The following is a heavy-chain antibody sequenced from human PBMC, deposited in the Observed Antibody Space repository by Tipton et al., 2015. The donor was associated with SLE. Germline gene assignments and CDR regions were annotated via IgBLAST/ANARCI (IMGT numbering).Heavy chain of an antibody. D-gene: IGHD3-10*01. V-gene: IGHV3-7*01. CDR2: IKPDGSEE. CDR3: AREYQGSFYVNGAFDM. Sequence: AVSGFTFTSYTMTWVRQAPGKGLEWVAHIKPDGSEEFYVDSVRGRFIISRDNAKSSLSLQMNSLNAEDTAVYYCAREYQGSFYVNGAFDMWGQGTVVTVSS. CDR1: GFTFTSYT. J-gene: IGHJ3*02.